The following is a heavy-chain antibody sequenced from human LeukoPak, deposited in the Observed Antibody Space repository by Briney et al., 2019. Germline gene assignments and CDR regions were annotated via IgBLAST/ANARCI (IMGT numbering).Heavy chain of an antibody. J-gene: IGHJ2*01. CDR3: AREPRPRYCSSTSCQTVWYFDL. Sequence: GASVKLSCKASGGTFSSYAISWERQAPGQGLEWMGGIIPIFGTANYAQKFQGRVTITADESTSTAYMELSSLRSEDTAVYYCAREPRPRYCSSTSCQTVWYFDLWGRGTLVTVSS. D-gene: IGHD2-2*01. CDR1: GGTFSSYA. CDR2: IIPIFGTA. V-gene: IGHV1-69*13.